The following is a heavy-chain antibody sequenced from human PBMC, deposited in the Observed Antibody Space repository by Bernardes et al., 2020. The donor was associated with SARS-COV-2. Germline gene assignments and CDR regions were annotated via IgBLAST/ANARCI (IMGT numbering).Heavy chain of an antibody. CDR3: ARGLEYSSSSSVYYYGMDV. J-gene: IGHJ6*02. CDR1: GYTFTSFD. Sequence: ASVKVSCKASGYTFTSFDINWVRQATGQGLEWMGWVNPNSGNTAYAQKLQGRVTMTTDTSTSTAYMELRSLRSDDTAVYYCARGLEYSSSSSVYYYGMDVWGQGTTVTVSS. V-gene: IGHV1-8*01. D-gene: IGHD6-6*01. CDR2: VNPNSGNT.